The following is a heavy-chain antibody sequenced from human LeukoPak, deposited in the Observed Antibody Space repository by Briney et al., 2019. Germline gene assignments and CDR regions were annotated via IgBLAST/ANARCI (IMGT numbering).Heavy chain of an antibody. V-gene: IGHV4-39*07. D-gene: IGHD3-16*02. CDR2: IYYSGST. CDR1: GGSISSSSYY. J-gene: IGHJ6*03. CDR3: ARVDDYVWGSYRFHYYYMDV. Sequence: SETLSLTCTVSGGSISSSSYYWGWIRQPPGKGLEWIGSIYYSGSTYYNPSLKSRVTISVDTSKNQFSLKLSSVTAADTAVYYCARVDDYVWGSYRFHYYYMDVWGKGTTVTVSS.